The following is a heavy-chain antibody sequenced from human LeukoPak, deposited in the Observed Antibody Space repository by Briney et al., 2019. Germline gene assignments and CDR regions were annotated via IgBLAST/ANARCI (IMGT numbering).Heavy chain of an antibody. CDR2: IYPGDSHT. CDR3: ARGPYAYTSSATLGSYNWFDP. V-gene: IGHV5-51*01. CDR1: GYSFPNYW. D-gene: IGHD2-2*02. Sequence: GESLRISCKGSGYSFPNYWIGWVRQMPGKGLEWMGIIYPGDSHTRYSPSFQDQVTISVDKSISTAYLQWSSLKASDTAMYYCARGPYAYTSSATLGSYNWFDPWGQGSLVTVSS. J-gene: IGHJ5*02.